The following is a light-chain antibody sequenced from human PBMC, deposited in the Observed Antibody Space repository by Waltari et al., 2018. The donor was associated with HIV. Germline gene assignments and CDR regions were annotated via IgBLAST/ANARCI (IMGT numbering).Light chain of an antibody. CDR1: QSVLYSSNNKNY. Sequence: DIVMTQSPDSLAVSLGERAPINCKSSQSVLYSSNNKNYLAWYQQKPGQAPKLLIYWASTRESGVPDRFSGSGSGTDFTLTISSLQAEDVAVYYCQQYYSTPPYTFGQGTKLEIK. V-gene: IGKV4-1*01. CDR2: WAS. J-gene: IGKJ2*01. CDR3: QQYYSTPPYT.